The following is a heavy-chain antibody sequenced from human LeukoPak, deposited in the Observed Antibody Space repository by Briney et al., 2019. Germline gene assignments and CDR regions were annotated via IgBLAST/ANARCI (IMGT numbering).Heavy chain of an antibody. Sequence: PGGSLRLSCAASGFTFSSYGMHWVRQAPGKGLEWVAVIWYDGSNKYYADSVKGRFTISRDNSKNTLYLQMNSLRAEDTAVYYCAKDVDCSGGSCDPYWGLGTLVTVSS. V-gene: IGHV3-33*06. CDR1: GFTFSSYG. J-gene: IGHJ4*02. CDR2: IWYDGSNK. D-gene: IGHD2-15*01. CDR3: AKDVDCSGGSCDPY.